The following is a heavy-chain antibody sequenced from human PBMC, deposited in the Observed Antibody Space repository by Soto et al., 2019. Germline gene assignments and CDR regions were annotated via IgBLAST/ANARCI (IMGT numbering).Heavy chain of an antibody. CDR2: IDPSDSQT. D-gene: IGHD3-3*01. J-gene: IGHJ4*02. CDR1: GYSFAGYW. Sequence: PGESLKISCKGSGYSFAGYWITWVRQKPGKGLEWMGRIDPSDSQTYYSPSFRGHVPISVTKSITTVFLQWSSLRAADTAVYSCARRTIRYFDLWSVYYTGHFDYWGQGNVVTVSS. V-gene: IGHV5-10-1*01. CDR3: ARRTIRYFDLWSVYYTGHFDY.